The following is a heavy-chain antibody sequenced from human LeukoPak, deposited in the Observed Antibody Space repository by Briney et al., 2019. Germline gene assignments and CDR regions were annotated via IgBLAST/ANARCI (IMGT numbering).Heavy chain of an antibody. CDR2: IIPIFGTA. V-gene: IGHV1-69*13. CDR3: ARDSIVVVPAATRWFDP. CDR1: GGTFSSYA. D-gene: IGHD2-2*01. Sequence: SVKVSCKASGGTFSSYAISWVRQAPERGLEWMGGIIPIFGTANYAQKFQGRVTITADESTSTAYMELSSLRSEDTAVYYCARDSIVVVPAATRWFDPWGQGTLVTVSS. J-gene: IGHJ5*02.